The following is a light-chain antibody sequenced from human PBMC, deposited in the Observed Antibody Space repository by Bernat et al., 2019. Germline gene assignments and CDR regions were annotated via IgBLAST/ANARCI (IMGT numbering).Light chain of an antibody. J-gene: IGKJ1*01. CDR2: KAP. V-gene: IGKV1-5*03. Sequence: DIQMTQSPSTLSASVGDSVTITCRASQSISSWLAWYQQKPGKAPKLLIYKAPSLESGVTSRFSGSGSGTEFTLTISSLQPDDFAPYYCQQYNSYWTFDQGTKVEIK. CDR3: QQYNSYWT. CDR1: QSISSW.